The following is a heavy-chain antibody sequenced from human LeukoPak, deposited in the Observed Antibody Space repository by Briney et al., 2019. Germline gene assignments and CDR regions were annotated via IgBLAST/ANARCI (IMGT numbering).Heavy chain of an antibody. D-gene: IGHD6-19*01. CDR3: ARGEQQWPVHTFDY. J-gene: IGHJ4*02. Sequence: KSSETLSLTCAVYGGSFSGYYWSWIRQPPGKGLEWIGEINHSGSTNYNPSLKSRVTISVDTSKNQFSLKLSSVTAADTAVYYCARGEQQWPVHTFDYWGQGTLVTVSS. CDR1: GGSFSGYY. V-gene: IGHV4-34*01. CDR2: INHSGST.